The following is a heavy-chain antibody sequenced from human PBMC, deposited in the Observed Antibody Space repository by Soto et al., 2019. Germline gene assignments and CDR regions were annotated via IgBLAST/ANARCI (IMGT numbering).Heavy chain of an antibody. V-gene: IGHV3-21*01. D-gene: IGHD3-3*01. CDR1: GFTFSSYS. Sequence: GGSLRLSCAASGFTFSSYSMNWVRQAPGKGLEWVSSISSSSSYIYYADSVKGRFTISRDNAKNSLYLQMNSLRAEDTAVYYCASDLDGDYPDYYYYYMDVWGKGTTVTVSS. CDR3: ASDLDGDYPDYYYYYMDV. J-gene: IGHJ6*03. CDR2: ISSSSSYI.